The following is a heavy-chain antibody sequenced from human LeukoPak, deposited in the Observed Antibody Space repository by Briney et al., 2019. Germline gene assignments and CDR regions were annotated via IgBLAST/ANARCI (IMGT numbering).Heavy chain of an antibody. CDR1: GGSISSGGYY. V-gene: IGHV4-31*03. J-gene: IGHJ5*02. D-gene: IGHD3-22*01. Sequence: SETLSLTCTVSGGSISSGGYYWSWIRQHPGKGLEWTGYIYYSGSTYYNPSLKSRVTISVDTSKNQFSLKLSSVTAADTAVYYCATSGRLNWFDPWGQGTLVTVSS. CDR3: ATSGRLNWFDP. CDR2: IYYSGST.